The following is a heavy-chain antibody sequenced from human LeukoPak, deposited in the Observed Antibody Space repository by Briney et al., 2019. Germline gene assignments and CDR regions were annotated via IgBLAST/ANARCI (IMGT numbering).Heavy chain of an antibody. J-gene: IGHJ4*02. Sequence: GGSLRLSCAASGFTFSTYAVNWVRQAPGKGLEWVSVIYSGGSTYYADSVKGRFTISRHNSKNTLYLQMNSLRAEDTAVYYCAVWRGPDLDYWGQGTLVTVSS. CDR3: AVWRGPDLDY. CDR1: GFTFSTYA. V-gene: IGHV3-53*04. D-gene: IGHD3-3*01. CDR2: IYSGGST.